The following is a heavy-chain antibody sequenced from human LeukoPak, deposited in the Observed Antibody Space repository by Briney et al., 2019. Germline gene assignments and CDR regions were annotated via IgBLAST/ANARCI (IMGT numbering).Heavy chain of an antibody. CDR3: ARDAYNYGGRTHPYYFDY. J-gene: IGHJ4*02. CDR1: GGSISTSNYY. V-gene: IGHV4-39*07. D-gene: IGHD5-18*01. Sequence: SETLSLTCTVSGGSISTSNYYWGWIRQPPGKGLEWIGNIFYSGSTYYNPSLKSRVTISVDTSKNQFSLNLSSVTAADTAVYYCARDAYNYGGRTHPYYFDYWAQGTLVTVSS. CDR2: IFYSGST.